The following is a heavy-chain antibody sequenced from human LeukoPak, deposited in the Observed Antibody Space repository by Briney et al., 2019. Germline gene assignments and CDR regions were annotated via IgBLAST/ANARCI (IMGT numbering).Heavy chain of an antibody. V-gene: IGHV3-9*01. CDR2: ITWNSGSM. J-gene: IGHJ4*02. CDR1: GFTFDNYA. Sequence: PGGSLRLSCAASGFTFDNYAIHWVRQAPGKGLEWVSGITWNSGSMDYADSVKGRFTISRDNSKNTLYLQMNSLRAEDTAVYYCAKGVVGPYSSGWFYYWGQGTLVTVSS. D-gene: IGHD6-19*01. CDR3: AKGVVGPYSSGWFYY.